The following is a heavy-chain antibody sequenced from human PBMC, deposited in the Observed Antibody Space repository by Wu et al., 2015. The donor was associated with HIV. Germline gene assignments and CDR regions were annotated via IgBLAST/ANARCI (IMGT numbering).Heavy chain of an antibody. CDR3: ARSSYYYYYMDV. V-gene: IGHV1-18*01. J-gene: IGHJ6*03. Sequence: QVQLVQSGSEVKKPGASVKVSCKASGYRFTSHGFSWVRQGPGQGPEWIGWINTYYGHTNYAQKFQGRVTLTTDTSTNTAYMELRSLRSDDTAVYYCARSSYYYYYMDVWGQRDHGHRLL. CDR1: GYRFTSHG. CDR2: INTYYGHT.